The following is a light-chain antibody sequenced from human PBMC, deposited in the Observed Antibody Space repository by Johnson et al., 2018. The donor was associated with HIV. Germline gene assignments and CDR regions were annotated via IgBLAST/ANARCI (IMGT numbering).Light chain of an antibody. CDR3: GAWDSSLSAYV. CDR1: SSNIGKNY. CDR2: ENN. V-gene: IGLV1-51*02. J-gene: IGLJ1*01. Sequence: QSVLTQPPSVSAAPGQRVTISCSGSSSNIGKNYVSWYQQLPGTAPKLLIYENNKRPSGIPDRFSGSKSGTSATLGITGLQPGDESDYYCGAWDSSLSAYVFGTGTKVTVL.